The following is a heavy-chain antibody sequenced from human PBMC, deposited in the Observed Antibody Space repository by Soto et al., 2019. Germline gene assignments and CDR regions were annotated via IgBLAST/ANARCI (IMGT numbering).Heavy chain of an antibody. CDR1: GGSVNSGNYY. Sequence: SETLSLTCTVSGGSVNSGNYYWSWIRQPPGKGLEWIGYIYYSGSTNYNSSLKSRVTISLDTSKNHFSLKLTSVTAADTAVYYCARDPLRGYCSGTSCNDAFDIWGQGTMVTVSS. D-gene: IGHD2-2*01. CDR2: IYYSGST. CDR3: ARDPLRGYCSGTSCNDAFDI. J-gene: IGHJ3*02. V-gene: IGHV4-61*03.